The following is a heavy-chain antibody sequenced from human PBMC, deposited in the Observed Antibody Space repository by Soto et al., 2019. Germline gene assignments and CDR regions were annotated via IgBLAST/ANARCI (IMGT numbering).Heavy chain of an antibody. CDR3: AKDGAAVARYYYYYGMDV. CDR2: ISGSGGST. CDR1: GFTFSSYA. V-gene: IGHV3-23*01. J-gene: IGHJ6*02. Sequence: LRLSCAASGFTFSSYAMSWVRQAPGKGLEWVSAISGSGGSTYYADSVKGRFTISRDNSKNTLYLQMNSLRAEDTAVYYCAKDGAAVARYYYYYGMDVWGQGTTVTVS. D-gene: IGHD6-19*01.